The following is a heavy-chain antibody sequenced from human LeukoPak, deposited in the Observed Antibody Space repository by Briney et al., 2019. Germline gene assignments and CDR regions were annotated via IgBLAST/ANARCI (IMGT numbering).Heavy chain of an antibody. CDR1: GFTFPTYA. CDR2: IRVSDGAR. Sequence: GGSLRLSCVASGFTFPTYAMMWVRQAPGKGLEWVSSIRVSDGARFYADSVKGRFTISRDNSKNTLYLQMNSLRAEDTAVYYCAKSPTHYDILGNPDYWGQGTLVTVSS. D-gene: IGHD3-9*01. J-gene: IGHJ4*02. V-gene: IGHV3-23*01. CDR3: AKSPTHYDILGNPDY.